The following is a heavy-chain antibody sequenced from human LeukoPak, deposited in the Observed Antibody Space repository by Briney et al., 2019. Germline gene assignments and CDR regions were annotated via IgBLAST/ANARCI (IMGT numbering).Heavy chain of an antibody. CDR3: VRGVGTTSNDY. D-gene: IGHD1-26*01. V-gene: IGHV3-74*01. CDR2: INSDGSIT. CDR1: GFTFSSFW. J-gene: IGHJ4*02. Sequence: GGSLRISCAASGFTFSSFWMHWVRQVPGKGPVWLSRINSDGSITTYVDSVKGRFTISRDNAKNTLYLQMNSLRAEDTAMYYCVRGVGTTSNDYWGQGTLATVSS.